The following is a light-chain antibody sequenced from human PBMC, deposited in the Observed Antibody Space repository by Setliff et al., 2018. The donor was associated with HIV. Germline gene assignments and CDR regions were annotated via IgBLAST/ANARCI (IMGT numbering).Light chain of an antibody. CDR2: EVS. CDR1: SSDVGDYNY. CDR3: SSYAGSNNVV. J-gene: IGLJ2*01. V-gene: IGLV2-8*01. Sequence: ALAQPPSASGSPGQSVTISCTGTSSDVGDYNYVSWYQQHPGKAPKLMIYEVSKRPSGVPDRFSGSKSGNTASLTVSGLQAEDEADYYCSSYAGSNNVVFGGGTKVTVL.